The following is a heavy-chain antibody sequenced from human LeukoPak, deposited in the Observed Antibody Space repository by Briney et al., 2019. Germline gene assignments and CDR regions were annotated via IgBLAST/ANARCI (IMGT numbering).Heavy chain of an antibody. CDR1: GGSISSYY. CDR2: IYYSGST. D-gene: IGHD3-22*01. Sequence: YPSKTLSLTCTVSGGSISSYYWSWIRQPPGKGLEWIGYIYYSGSTNYNPSLKSRVTISVDTSKNQFSLKLSSVTAADTAVYYCARSSGYYPSHFDYWGQGTLVTVSS. CDR3: ARSSGYYPSHFDY. V-gene: IGHV4-59*01. J-gene: IGHJ4*02.